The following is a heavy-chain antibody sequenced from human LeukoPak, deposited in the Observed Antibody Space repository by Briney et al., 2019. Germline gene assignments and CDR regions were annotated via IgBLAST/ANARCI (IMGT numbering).Heavy chain of an antibody. CDR3: ARVNIAARQSVSDGYDY. Sequence: ASVKVSCKASGDTFSNFAISWVRQAPGQGLEWVGRIIAILGISNYAQRFQGRVTITADKSTNTAYMELNSLRSEDTAVYYCARVNIAARQSVSDGYDYWGQGTLVTVSS. CDR1: GDTFSNFA. D-gene: IGHD6-6*01. J-gene: IGHJ4*02. CDR2: IIAILGIS. V-gene: IGHV1-69*04.